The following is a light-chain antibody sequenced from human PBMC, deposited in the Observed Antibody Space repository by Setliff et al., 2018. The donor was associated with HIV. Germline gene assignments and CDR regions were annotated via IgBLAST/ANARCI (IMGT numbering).Light chain of an antibody. CDR2: EVT. Sequence: QSALAQFASVSGSPGQSITISCTGTSSDVGSYNLVSWYQQHPGKAPKLMIYEVTKRPSGISHRFSGSKSGSTASLTISGLQAEDEAEYYCCSYAGSSTLVFGTGTKVTVL. CDR3: CSYAGSSTLV. V-gene: IGLV2-23*02. J-gene: IGLJ1*01. CDR1: SSDVGSYNL.